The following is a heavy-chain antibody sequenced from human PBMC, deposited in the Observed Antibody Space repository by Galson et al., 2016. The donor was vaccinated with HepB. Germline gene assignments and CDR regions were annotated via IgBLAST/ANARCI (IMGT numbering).Heavy chain of an antibody. CDR3: ARVTLTLTAFDV. J-gene: IGHJ3*01. CDR1: GFTFTHHQ. V-gene: IGHV3-21*04. D-gene: IGHD2-21*02. Sequence: SLRLFCATSGFTFTHHQMHWVRQAPGKGLEWVSSISGSSNYIYQADSVKGRFTISRDNGKNSLYLQMNSLRAEDTGVYYCARVTLTLTAFDVWGRGTTVTVSS. CDR2: ISGSSNYI.